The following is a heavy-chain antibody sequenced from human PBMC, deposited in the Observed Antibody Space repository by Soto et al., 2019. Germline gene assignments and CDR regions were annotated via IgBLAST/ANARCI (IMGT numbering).Heavy chain of an antibody. CDR2: ITDSSSTI. Sequence: EVQLVESGGGLVQPGGSLRLSCAASGFTFSSFNMNWVRQAPGTGLEWVSYITDSSSTIKYADSVKGRFTTSRDNAKNSLYLQMDSLRAEGTAVYYCARDKGSSSWHSFDYWGQGTLVTVSS. D-gene: IGHD2-2*01. J-gene: IGHJ4*02. CDR1: GFTFSSFN. CDR3: ARDKGSSSWHSFDY. V-gene: IGHV3-48*01.